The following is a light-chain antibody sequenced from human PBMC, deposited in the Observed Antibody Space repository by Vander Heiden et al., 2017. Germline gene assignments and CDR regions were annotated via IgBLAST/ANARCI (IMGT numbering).Light chain of an antibody. CDR1: QYISSY. CDR2: AAS. Sequence: QITHSPSSLSASVGDRVTITCRASQYISSYLNWYQQKPGKAPNLLIYAASSLQSGVPSRFSGSGSGTDFTLTISSLQPEDFATYYCQQSFILPWTFGQGTNVEIK. CDR3: QQSFILPWT. J-gene: IGKJ1*01. V-gene: IGKV1-39*01.